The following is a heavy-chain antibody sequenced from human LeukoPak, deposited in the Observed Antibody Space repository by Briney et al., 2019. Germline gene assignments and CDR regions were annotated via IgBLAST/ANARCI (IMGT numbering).Heavy chain of an antibody. J-gene: IGHJ4*02. V-gene: IGHV3-21*01. CDR3: ALELELHHLDY. CDR1: GFTFSSYS. D-gene: IGHD1-7*01. CDR2: ISSSSSYI. Sequence: GGSLRLSCAASGFTFSSYSMNWVRQAPGKGLEWVSSISSSSSYIYYADSVKGRFTISRDNAKNSLYLQMNSLKAEDTAVYYCALELELHHLDYWGQGTLVTVSS.